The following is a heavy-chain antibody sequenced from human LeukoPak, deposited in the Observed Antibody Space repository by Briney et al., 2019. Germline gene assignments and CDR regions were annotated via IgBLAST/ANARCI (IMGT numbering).Heavy chain of an antibody. CDR3: ARGEDIVVVPAAYYYGMDV. CDR1: GFTFSSYS. V-gene: IGHV3-21*01. D-gene: IGHD2-2*01. J-gene: IGHJ6*04. CDR2: ISSSSSYI. Sequence: GGSLSLSCAASGFTFSSYSMNWVRQAPGKGLGGVSSISSSSSYIYYADSVKGRFTISRDNAKNSLYLQMISLRAEDTAVYYCARGEDIVVVPAAYYYGMDVWGKGTTVTVSS.